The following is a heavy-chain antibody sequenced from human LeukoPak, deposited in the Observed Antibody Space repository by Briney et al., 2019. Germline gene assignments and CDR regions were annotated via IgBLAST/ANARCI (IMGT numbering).Heavy chain of an antibody. CDR2: IYHSGST. Sequence: SETLSLTCAVSGGSISSGGYYWSWIRQPPGKGLEWIGYIYHSGSTYYNPSLKSRVTISVDRSKTQFSLKLSSVTAADTAVYYCARETGTGGWFDPWGQGTLVTVSS. J-gene: IGHJ5*02. D-gene: IGHD1-7*01. V-gene: IGHV4-30-2*01. CDR1: GGSISSGGYY. CDR3: ARETGTGGWFDP.